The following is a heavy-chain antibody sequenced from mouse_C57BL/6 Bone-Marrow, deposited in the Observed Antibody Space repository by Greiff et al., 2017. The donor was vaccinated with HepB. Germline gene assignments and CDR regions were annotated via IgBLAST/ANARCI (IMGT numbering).Heavy chain of an antibody. CDR3: AREEMITTRYFDV. Sequence: VQLQESGPGLVQPSQSLSITCTVSGISFTRYGVHRVRPSPGKGLEWLGVIWSGGGTDYNAAFISRLSISKDNSKSQVFFKMNSLQADDTVIYYCAREEMITTRYFDVWGTGTTVTVSS. D-gene: IGHD2-4*01. CDR1: GISFTRYG. CDR2: IWSGGGT. V-gene: IGHV2-2*01. J-gene: IGHJ1*03.